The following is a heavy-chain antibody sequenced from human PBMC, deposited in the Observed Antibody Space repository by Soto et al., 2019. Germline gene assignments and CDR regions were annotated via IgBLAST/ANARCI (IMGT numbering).Heavy chain of an antibody. CDR3: ATGSRRGCSGGSCYPPRIIPTVAYGMDV. CDR1: GGSISTGGYY. CDR2: IYYSGST. Sequence: SETLSLTCSVSGGSISTGGYYWSWIRQHPGKGLEWIGYIYYSGSTYYNPSLKSRVTMSVDTSKNQFSLKLSSVTAADMAVYYCATGSRRGCSGGSCYPPRIIPTVAYGMDVWGQGTTVTVSS. J-gene: IGHJ6*02. V-gene: IGHV4-31*03. D-gene: IGHD2-15*01.